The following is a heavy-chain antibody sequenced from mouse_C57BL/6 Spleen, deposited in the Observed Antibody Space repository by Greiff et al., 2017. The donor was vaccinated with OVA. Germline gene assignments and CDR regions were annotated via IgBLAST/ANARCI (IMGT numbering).Heavy chain of an antibody. CDR1: GFTFSDYG. CDR3: AKGGGYGNFDY. J-gene: IGHJ2*01. Sequence: EVQRVESGGGLVKPGGSLKLSCAASGFTFSDYGMHWVRQAPEKGLEWVAYISSGSSTIYYADTVKGRFTISRDNAKNTLCLQMTSLRSEDTAMYYGAKGGGYGNFDYWGQGTTLTVSS. CDR2: ISSGSSTI. D-gene: IGHD2-1*01. V-gene: IGHV5-17*01.